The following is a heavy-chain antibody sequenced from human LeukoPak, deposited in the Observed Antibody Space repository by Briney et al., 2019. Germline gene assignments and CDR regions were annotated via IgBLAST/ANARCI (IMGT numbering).Heavy chain of an antibody. D-gene: IGHD3-9*01. Sequence: ATVKVSCKASGYTFTSYGISWVRQAAGQGLEWRGWISTHNGNTNYAQKFQGRVAMTTDTSTSTAYMELRSLRSDDTAVYYCARGASYVILTGYSYFDYWGQGTLVTVSS. J-gene: IGHJ4*02. CDR3: ARGASYVILTGYSYFDY. CDR2: ISTHNGNT. V-gene: IGHV1-18*01. CDR1: GYTFTSYG.